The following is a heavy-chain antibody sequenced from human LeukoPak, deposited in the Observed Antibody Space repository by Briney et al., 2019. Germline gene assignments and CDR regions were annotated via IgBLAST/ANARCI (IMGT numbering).Heavy chain of an antibody. CDR3: ARLPGYSSSWYDWYFDL. CDR2: ISSSASTI. Sequence: GGSLRLSCEASGFTFSTYWMSWVRQAPGKGLEWVSYISSSASTIYSADSVKGRFTISRDNAKNSLYLQMNSLRAEDTAVYYCARLPGYSSSWYDWYFDLWGRGTLVTVSS. CDR1: GFTFSTYW. V-gene: IGHV3-48*04. D-gene: IGHD6-13*01. J-gene: IGHJ2*01.